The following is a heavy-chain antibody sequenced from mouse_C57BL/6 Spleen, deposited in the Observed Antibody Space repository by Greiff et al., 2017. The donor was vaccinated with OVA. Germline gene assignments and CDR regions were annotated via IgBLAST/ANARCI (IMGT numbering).Heavy chain of an antibody. D-gene: IGHD2-5*01. CDR2: IWSGGST. J-gene: IGHJ4*01. CDR1: GFSFTSYG. V-gene: IGHV2-2*01. CDR3: ASYSNKEGYYAMDY. Sequence: QVQLQQSGPGLVQPSQCLSITCTVSGFSFTSYGVHWVRQSPGKGLEWMGVIWSGGSTDYNAAFISSLSISKDNSNSQVFFKMNSLQADDTAIYFCASYSNKEGYYAMDYWGQGTSVTVSS.